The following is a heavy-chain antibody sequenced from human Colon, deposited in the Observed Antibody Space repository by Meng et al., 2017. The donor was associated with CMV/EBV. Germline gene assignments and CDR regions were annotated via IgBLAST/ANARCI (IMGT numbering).Heavy chain of an antibody. V-gene: IGHV3-9*01. J-gene: IGHJ6*02. CDR3: AKTVTTNYYYGMDV. Sequence: SLKISCAASGFIFSSYGMYWVRQAPGKGLEWVSGISWNGGIVGYADSVKGRFTISRDNAKNSLYLQMNSLRVEDTAVYYCAKTVTTNYYYGMDVWGQGTTVTVSS. CDR1: GFIFSSYG. CDR2: ISWNGGIV. D-gene: IGHD4-17*01.